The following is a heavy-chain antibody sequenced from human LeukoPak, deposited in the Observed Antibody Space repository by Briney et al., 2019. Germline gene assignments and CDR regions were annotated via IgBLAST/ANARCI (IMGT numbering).Heavy chain of an antibody. CDR2: ISSSSSYI. V-gene: IGHV3-21*01. Sequence: RPGGSLRLSCAASGFTFSSYSMNWVRQAPGKGLEWVSSISSSSSYIYYADSVKGRFTISRDNAKNSLYLQMNSLRAEDTAVYYCARTYCSSTSCYNDYYYGMDVWGQGTTVTVSS. D-gene: IGHD2-2*02. CDR1: GFTFSSYS. J-gene: IGHJ6*02. CDR3: ARTYCSSTSCYNDYYYGMDV.